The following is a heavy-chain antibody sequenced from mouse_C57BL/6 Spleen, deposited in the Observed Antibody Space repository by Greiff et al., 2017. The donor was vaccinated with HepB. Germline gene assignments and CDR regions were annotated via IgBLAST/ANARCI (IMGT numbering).Heavy chain of an antibody. CDR1: GYSFTGYF. J-gene: IGHJ4*01. CDR3: ARGDYDEGGYARDY. CDR2: INPYNGDT. Sequence: VQLQQSGPELVKPGDSVKISCKASGYSFTGYFMNWVMQSHGKSLEWIGRINPYNGDTFYNQKFKGKATLTVDKSSSTAHMELRSLTSEDSAVYYCARGDYDEGGYARDYWGQGTSVTVSS. D-gene: IGHD2-4*01. V-gene: IGHV1-20*01.